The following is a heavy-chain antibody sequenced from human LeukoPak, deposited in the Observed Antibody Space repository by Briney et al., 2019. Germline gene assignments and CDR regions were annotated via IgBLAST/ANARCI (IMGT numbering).Heavy chain of an antibody. D-gene: IGHD6-13*01. CDR3: ARGYPIAAAGRLFDY. Sequence: SETLSLTCAVYGGSFSGYYWSWIRQPPGKGLEWIGEINHGGSTNYNPSLKSRVTISVDTSKNQFSLKLSSVTAADTAVYYCARGYPIAAAGRLFDYWGQGTLVTVSS. V-gene: IGHV4-34*01. CDR2: INHGGST. CDR1: GGSFSGYY. J-gene: IGHJ4*02.